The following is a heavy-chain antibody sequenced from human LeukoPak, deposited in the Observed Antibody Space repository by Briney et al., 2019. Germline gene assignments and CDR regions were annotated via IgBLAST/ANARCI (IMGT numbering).Heavy chain of an antibody. D-gene: IGHD2-2*01. CDR3: ARAVVPAPWFDP. CDR1: GFTFSSYA. Sequence: HTGGSLRLSCAASGFTFSSYAMSWVRQAPGKGLEWVSGINDSGGSKSHADSVKGRFTISRDNSRNTLYLQMNSLRAEDTAVYYCARAVVPAPWFDPWGQGTLVTVSS. CDR2: INDSGGSK. J-gene: IGHJ5*02. V-gene: IGHV3-23*01.